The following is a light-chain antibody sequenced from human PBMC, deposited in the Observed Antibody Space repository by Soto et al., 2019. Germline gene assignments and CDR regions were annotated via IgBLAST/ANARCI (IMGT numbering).Light chain of an antibody. J-gene: IGLJ3*02. CDR2: STN. CDR3: VLYMGSGIWG. CDR1: SGSVSTTYY. V-gene: IGLV8-61*01. Sequence: QTVVTQEPSFSVSPGGTVTLTCGLSSGSVSTTYYPSWYQQTPGQAPRTLIYSTNTRSSGVPDRFSGSILGNKAALAITGAQADDESNYYGVLYMGSGIWGFGGGTKRTVL.